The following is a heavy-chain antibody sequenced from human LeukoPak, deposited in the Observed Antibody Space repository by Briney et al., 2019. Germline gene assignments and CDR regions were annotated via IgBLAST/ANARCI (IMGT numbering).Heavy chain of an antibody. Sequence: GGSLRLSCAASGFTFSSYAMSWVRQAPGKGLEWVSAISGSGGSTYYADSVKGRFTISRDSSKNTLYLPMNSLRAEDTAVYYCAKDQRGITMIVVGILGAFDIWGQGTMVTVSS. V-gene: IGHV3-23*01. J-gene: IGHJ3*02. CDR2: ISGSGGST. D-gene: IGHD3-22*01. CDR1: GFTFSSYA. CDR3: AKDQRGITMIVVGILGAFDI.